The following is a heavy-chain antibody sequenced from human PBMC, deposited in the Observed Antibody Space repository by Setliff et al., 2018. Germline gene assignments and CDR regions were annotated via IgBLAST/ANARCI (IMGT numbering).Heavy chain of an antibody. D-gene: IGHD2-21*01. CDR1: GYTFISYA. CDR3: ARGYCDGIGCPAPLYYFDS. J-gene: IGHJ4*02. Sequence: ASVKVSCKASGYTFISYALHWVRQAPGQRLQWMGWINPASGNTKYSQEFQDRVTLTTDTSATTAYMDLRSLRSDDMAVYYCARGYCDGIGCPAPLYYFDSWGQGTLVTVSS. CDR2: INPASGNT. V-gene: IGHV1-3*03.